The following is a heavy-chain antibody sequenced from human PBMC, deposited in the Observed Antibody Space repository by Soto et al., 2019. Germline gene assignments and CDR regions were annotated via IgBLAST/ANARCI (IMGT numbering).Heavy chain of an antibody. J-gene: IGHJ4*02. CDR1: GFSLSTRGVG. Sequence: QITLKESGPTLVKATQSLTLTCTFSGFSLSTRGVGVGWIRQPPGKALEWLGLIYWNDDKRYSPSLKSRLAITKDTSKNQVVLTMTNMDPVDTATYYCGHVPFYYYDSRGYIDYWGQGTLVTVSS. D-gene: IGHD3-22*01. CDR3: GHVPFYYYDSRGYIDY. CDR2: IYWNDDK. V-gene: IGHV2-5*01.